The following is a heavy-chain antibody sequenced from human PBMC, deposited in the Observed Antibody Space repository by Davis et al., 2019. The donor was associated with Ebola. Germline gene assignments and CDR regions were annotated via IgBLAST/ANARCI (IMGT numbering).Heavy chain of an antibody. CDR3: VRDPALVVTGGGWFFGL. J-gene: IGHJ2*01. D-gene: IGHD2-21*02. Sequence: GGSLRLSCAASGFTFSSNSMNWVRQAPGKGLEWVSFISISSNYIYYADSVKGRFTVSRDNAKNPLYLQMNSLRAEDTAVYYCVRDPALVVTGGGWFFGLWGRGTLVTVSS. CDR2: ISISSNYI. CDR1: GFTFSSNS. V-gene: IGHV3-21*01.